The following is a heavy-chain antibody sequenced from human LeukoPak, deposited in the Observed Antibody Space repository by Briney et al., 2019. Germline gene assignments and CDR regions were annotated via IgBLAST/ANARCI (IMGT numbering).Heavy chain of an antibody. D-gene: IGHD2-2*01. V-gene: IGHV4-34*01. J-gene: IGHJ5*02. Sequence: SSETLSLTCAVYGGSFSGYYWSWIRQPPGKGLEWIGEINHSGSTNYNPSLKSRVTISVDTSKNQFSLKLSSETAADTAVYYCARGRGKVVPASWFAWFDPWGQGTLVTVSS. CDR1: GGSFSGYY. CDR2: INHSGST. CDR3: ARGRGKVVPASWFAWFDP.